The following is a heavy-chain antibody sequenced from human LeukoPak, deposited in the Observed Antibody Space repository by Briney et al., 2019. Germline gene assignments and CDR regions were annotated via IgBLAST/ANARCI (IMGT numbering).Heavy chain of an antibody. J-gene: IGHJ5*02. D-gene: IGHD3-22*01. V-gene: IGHV3-21*01. Sequence: GSLRLSCAASGFTFSSYSMNWVRQAPGKGLEWVSSISSSSSYIYYADSVKGRFTISRDNAKNSLYLQMNSLRAEDTAVYYCARDYYDSSGFGWFDPWGQGTLVTVSS. CDR1: GFTFSSYS. CDR2: ISSSSSYI. CDR3: ARDYYDSSGFGWFDP.